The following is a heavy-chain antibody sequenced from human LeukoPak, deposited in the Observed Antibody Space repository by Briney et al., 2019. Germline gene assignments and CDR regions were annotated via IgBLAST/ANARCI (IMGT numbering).Heavy chain of an antibody. CDR3: VRGGGGY. V-gene: IGHV4-31*03. Sequence: SETLSLTCTVSGGSITSANHNWNWLRQHPGTGLEWIGSIYYNGGTNYNPSLRGRVTISADTSKNQFSLNLSSVTAADTAVYYCVRGGGGYWGQGTLVTVSS. CDR1: GGSITSANHN. J-gene: IGHJ4*02. CDR2: IYYNGGT. D-gene: IGHD3-10*01.